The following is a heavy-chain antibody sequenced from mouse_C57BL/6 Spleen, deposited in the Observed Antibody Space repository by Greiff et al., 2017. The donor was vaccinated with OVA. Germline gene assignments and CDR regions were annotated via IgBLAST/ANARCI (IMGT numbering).Heavy chain of an antibody. CDR2: IRSKSNNYAT. V-gene: IGHV10-1*01. Sequence: EVKLQESGGGLVQPKGSLKLSCAASGFSFNTYAMNWVRQAPGKGLEWVARIRSKSNNYATYYADSVKDRFTISRDDSESMLYLQMNNLKTEDTAMYYCVRLLLAMDYWGQGTSVTVSS. J-gene: IGHJ4*01. D-gene: IGHD2-12*01. CDR3: VRLLLAMDY. CDR1: GFSFNTYA.